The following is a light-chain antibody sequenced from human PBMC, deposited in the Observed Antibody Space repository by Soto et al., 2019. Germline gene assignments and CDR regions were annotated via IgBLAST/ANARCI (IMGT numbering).Light chain of an antibody. CDR3: QQYYSFPWT. Sequence: DIQMTQSPSTLSASVGDRVTITCRASQSISSWLAWYQQKPGKAPELLIYAASTLQSGVPSRFSGSGSGTDFTLTISCLQSEEFATYYCQQYYSFPWTFGQGTKVDIK. J-gene: IGKJ1*01. V-gene: IGKV1-5*01. CDR1: QSISSW. CDR2: AAS.